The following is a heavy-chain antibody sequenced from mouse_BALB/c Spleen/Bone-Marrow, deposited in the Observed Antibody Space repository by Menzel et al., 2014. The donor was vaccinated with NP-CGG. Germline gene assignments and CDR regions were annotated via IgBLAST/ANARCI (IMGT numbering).Heavy chain of an antibody. Sequence: VQLQQSGAELVKPGASVKLSCTASGFNIKDTYMHWVKQRPEQGLEWIGRIDPANGNTKYDPKFQGKATITADTSSNTAYLQLSSLTSEDAAVYYCARFPYDNGGGDDWGQGTTLTVSS. CDR1: GFNIKDTY. D-gene: IGHD2-4*01. CDR3: ARFPYDNGGGDD. CDR2: IDPANGNT. J-gene: IGHJ2*01. V-gene: IGHV14-3*02.